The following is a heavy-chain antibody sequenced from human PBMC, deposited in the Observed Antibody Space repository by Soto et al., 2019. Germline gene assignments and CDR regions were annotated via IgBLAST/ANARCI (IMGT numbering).Heavy chain of an antibody. J-gene: IGHJ6*04. Sequence: SVKVSCKASGGTFKNFNFNWVRQAPGQGLEWMGGIIPMFGTADYAQRFQGRVTITADDSTSTAYMELSSLRSEDTAVYYCAGDETGDSYYYYYGMDVWGKGTTVTVSS. CDR1: GGTFKNFN. CDR3: AGDETGDSYYYYYGMDV. CDR2: IIPMFGTA. D-gene: IGHD7-27*01. V-gene: IGHV1-69*13.